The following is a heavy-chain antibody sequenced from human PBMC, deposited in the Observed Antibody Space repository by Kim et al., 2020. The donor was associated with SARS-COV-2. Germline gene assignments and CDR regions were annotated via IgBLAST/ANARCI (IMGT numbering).Heavy chain of an antibody. V-gene: IGHV3-23*01. Sequence: GGSLRLSCAASGFTFSRYAMSWVRQAPGKGLEWVSAVSGSGISTYYADSVKGRFTISRDNSKSTLYLQMNSLRAEDTAIYYCAKDLAGTLVVVTATLEYWGQGTLVTVSS. J-gene: IGHJ4*02. CDR1: GFTFSRYA. CDR2: VSGSGIST. CDR3: AKDLAGTLVVVTATLEY. D-gene: IGHD2-15*01.